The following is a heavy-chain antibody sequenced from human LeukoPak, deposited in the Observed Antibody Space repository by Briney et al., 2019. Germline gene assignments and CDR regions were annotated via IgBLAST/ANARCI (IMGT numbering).Heavy chain of an antibody. J-gene: IGHJ3*02. Sequence: SETLSLTRTVSGGSISGSAYYWGWIRQPPGKGLEWIGSIYYSGSTYYNPSLKSRVTISVDTSKNQFSLKLRSVTAADTAVYYCATTTVTVRHDAFDIWGQGTMVTVSS. CDR1: GGSISGSAYY. CDR2: IYYSGST. CDR3: ATTTVTVRHDAFDI. D-gene: IGHD4-17*01. V-gene: IGHV4-39*01.